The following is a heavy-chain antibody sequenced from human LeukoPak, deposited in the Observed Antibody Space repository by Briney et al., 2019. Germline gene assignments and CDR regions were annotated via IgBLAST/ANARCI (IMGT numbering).Heavy chain of an antibody. V-gene: IGHV3-23*01. CDR2: INNGDGDT. J-gene: IGHJ4*02. CDR3: ARSGLATCHY. D-gene: IGHD3-10*01. Sequence: GGSLRLSCQASGFTFSNYAMSWVRQAPGKGLEWVSSINNGDGDTFFADSVKGRSTISRDDSRSMVYLQMNSLSAEDTAVYYCARSGLATCHYWGQGTLVTVSS. CDR1: GFTFSNYA.